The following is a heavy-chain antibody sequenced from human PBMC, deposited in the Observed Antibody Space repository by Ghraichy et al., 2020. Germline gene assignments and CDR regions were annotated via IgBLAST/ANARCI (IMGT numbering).Heavy chain of an antibody. CDR3: ARLIGSGPFDY. CDR1: GGSISSYY. Sequence: SQTLSLTCTVSGGSISSYYWSWIRQPPGKGLEWIGYIYYSGGTNYNPSLKSRVTISVDTSNNHFSLKLSSVTAADTAVYYCARLIGSGPFDYWGQGTLVTVSS. J-gene: IGHJ4*02. CDR2: IYYSGGT. V-gene: IGHV4-59*01. D-gene: IGHD3-3*01.